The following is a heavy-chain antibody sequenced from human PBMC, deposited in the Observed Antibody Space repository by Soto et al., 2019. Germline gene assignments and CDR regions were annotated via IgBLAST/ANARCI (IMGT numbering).Heavy chain of an antibody. Sequence: GGSLSLSCAAAGFTFSSYLMSWVRQAPGKGLEWVANIKQDGSEKYYVDSVKGRFTISRGNAKNTLYLQMNSLRAEDTAVYYCARDLKLLKIAARRYYYYGMDVWGQGTTVTVSS. J-gene: IGHJ6*02. CDR3: ARDLKLLKIAARRYYYYGMDV. CDR2: IKQDGSEK. CDR1: GFTFSSYL. D-gene: IGHD6-6*01. V-gene: IGHV3-7*01.